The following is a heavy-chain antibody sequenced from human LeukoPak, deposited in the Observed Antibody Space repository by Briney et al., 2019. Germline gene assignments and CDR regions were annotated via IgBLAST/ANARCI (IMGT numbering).Heavy chain of an antibody. CDR1: GFTFGDYA. J-gene: IGHJ4*02. D-gene: IGHD1-1*01. CDR3: TRGNAGRVYYFDY. V-gene: IGHV3-49*04. CDR2: IRSKAYGGTT. Sequence: GGSLRLSCTASGFTFGDYAMSWVRQAPGKGLEWVGFIRSKAYGGTTEYAASVKGRFTISRDDSKSIAYLQMNSLKTEDTAVYYCTRGNAGRVYYFDYWGQGTLVTVSS.